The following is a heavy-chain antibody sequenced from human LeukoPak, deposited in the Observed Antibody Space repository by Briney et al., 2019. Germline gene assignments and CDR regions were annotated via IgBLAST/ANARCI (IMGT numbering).Heavy chain of an antibody. V-gene: IGHV4-61*08. Sequence: SETLSLTCTVSSGSISSSGYYWGWIRQPPGKRLEWIGYIYYSGSTNYNPSLRSRVTISVDTSKSQFSLKLSSVTAADTAVYCCARDRREHYYYYYMDVWGKGTTVTVSS. J-gene: IGHJ6*03. D-gene: IGHD5-24*01. CDR2: IYYSGST. CDR1: SGSISSSGYY. CDR3: ARDRREHYYYYYMDV.